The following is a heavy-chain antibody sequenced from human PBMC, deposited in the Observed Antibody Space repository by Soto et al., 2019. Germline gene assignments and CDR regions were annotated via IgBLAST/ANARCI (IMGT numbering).Heavy chain of an antibody. CDR1: GFTFSSYW. Sequence: GGSLRLSCAASGFTFSSYWMSWVRQAPGKGLEWVANIKQDGSEKYYVDSVKGRFTISRDNAKNSLYLQMNSLRAEDTAVYYCARHSSWYISPYYYYGMDVWGQGTTVTVSS. CDR3: ARHSSWYISPYYYYGMDV. D-gene: IGHD6-13*01. V-gene: IGHV3-7*05. CDR2: IKQDGSEK. J-gene: IGHJ6*02.